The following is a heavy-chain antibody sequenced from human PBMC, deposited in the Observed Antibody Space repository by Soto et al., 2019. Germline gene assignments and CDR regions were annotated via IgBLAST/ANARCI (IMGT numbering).Heavy chain of an antibody. CDR3: ARDPRRFDY. Sequence: EVQLLESGGGLVQPGGSLRLSCAASGFTFSTYSLSWVRQAPGKGLEWVSVISGNGGSTYYADSVKGRFTISRDNSKDTLFLQMNNPRAEDTAVYYCARDPRRFDYWGQGTLVTVSS. CDR1: GFTFSTYS. J-gene: IGHJ4*02. V-gene: IGHV3-23*01. CDR2: ISGNGGST.